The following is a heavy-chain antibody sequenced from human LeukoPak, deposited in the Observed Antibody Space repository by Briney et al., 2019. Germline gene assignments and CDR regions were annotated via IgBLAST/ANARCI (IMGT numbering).Heavy chain of an antibody. Sequence: SETLSLTCTVSGGSISSFYWSWIRQPPGKGLEWIGYIYDRGTTNYNPALKTRVTISIDTSRNQFSLRLSSVTAADTAVYFCARHRDYYDTWGHGTLVTVSS. J-gene: IGHJ4*01. CDR3: ARHRDYYDT. V-gene: IGHV4-59*01. CDR2: IYDRGTT. CDR1: GGSISSFY. D-gene: IGHD3-22*01.